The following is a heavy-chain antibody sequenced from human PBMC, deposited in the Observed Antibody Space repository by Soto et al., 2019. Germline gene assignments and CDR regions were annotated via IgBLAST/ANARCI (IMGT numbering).Heavy chain of an antibody. V-gene: IGHV4-31*03. CDR1: GGSISSGGYY. CDR2: IYYSGST. J-gene: IGHJ5*02. D-gene: IGHD3-9*01. CDR3: ARESRGYFDEP. Sequence: SETLSLTCTFSGGSISSGGYYWSWIRQHPGKGLEWIGYIYYSGSTYYNPSLKSRVTISVDTSKNQFSLKLSSVTAADTAVYYYARESRGYFDEPLGQGTQVNVSS.